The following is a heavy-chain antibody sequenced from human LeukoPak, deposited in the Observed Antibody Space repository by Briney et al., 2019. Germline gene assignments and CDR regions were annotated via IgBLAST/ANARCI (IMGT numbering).Heavy chain of an antibody. J-gene: IGHJ6*02. D-gene: IGHD4-17*01. CDR1: GFTFSSYA. CDR2: SGSGGST. V-gene: IGHV3-23*01. Sequence: PGGSLRLSCAASGFTFSSYAMSWVRQAPGKGLEWVSASGSGGSTYYADSVKGRFTISRDNSKNTLYLQMNSLRAEDTAVYYCAGGGYGDLPQHYYGMDVWGQGTTVTVSS. CDR3: AGGGYGDLPQHYYGMDV.